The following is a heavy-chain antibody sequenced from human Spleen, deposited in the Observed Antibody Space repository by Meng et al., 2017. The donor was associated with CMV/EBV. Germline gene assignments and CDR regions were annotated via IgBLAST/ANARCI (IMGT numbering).Heavy chain of an antibody. Sequence: SETLSLTCTVSGGSMSSSGYFCAWIRQPPGKGLEWIGNMHFSGSTYYNPSLESRVTISVDTSKNQFSLNLSSVNATDTAVYYCARLLGFYYDSSGSGLDYWGQGALVTVSS. J-gene: IGHJ4*02. D-gene: IGHD3-22*01. CDR2: MHFSGST. V-gene: IGHV4-39*01. CDR3: ARLLGFYYDSSGSGLDY. CDR1: GGSMSSSGYF.